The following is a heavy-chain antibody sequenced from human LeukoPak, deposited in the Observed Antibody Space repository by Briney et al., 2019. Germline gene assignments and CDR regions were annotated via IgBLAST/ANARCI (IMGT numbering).Heavy chain of an antibody. CDR2: IVVGSGNT. D-gene: IGHD6-13*01. CDR1: GFTFTSSA. J-gene: IGHJ4*02. Sequence: SVKVSCKASGFTFTSSAVQWVRQARGQRLEWIGWIVVGSGNTNYAQKFQERVTITRDMSTSTAYMELSSLRSEDTAVYYCAAHSSSWYIFDYWGQGTLVIVSS. CDR3: AAHSSSWYIFDY. V-gene: IGHV1-58*01.